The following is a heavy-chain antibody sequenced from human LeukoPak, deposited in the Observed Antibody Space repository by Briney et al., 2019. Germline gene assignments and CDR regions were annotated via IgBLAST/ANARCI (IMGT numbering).Heavy chain of an antibody. D-gene: IGHD4-17*01. V-gene: IGHV4-61*02. J-gene: IGHJ2*01. CDR1: GGSISSGSYY. Sequence: PSETLSLTCTVSGGSISSGSYYWSWIRQPAGKGLEWIGRIYTSGSTNYNPSLTSRATISVDTSKNQFSLKLSSVTAADTAVYYCARVVGTVTTGWYFDLWGRGTLATVSS. CDR2: IYTSGST. CDR3: ARVVGTVTTGWYFDL.